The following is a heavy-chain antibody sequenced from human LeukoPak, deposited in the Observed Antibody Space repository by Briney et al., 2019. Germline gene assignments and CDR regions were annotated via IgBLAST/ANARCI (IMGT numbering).Heavy chain of an antibody. CDR3: ARDAYCTNGECYLRY. CDR1: GYTFTSYG. Sequence: ASVKVSCKASGYTFTSYGISWVRQAPGQGLEWMGWISAYNGNTNYAQKLQGRVTMTTDTSTSTAYMELTSLRSDDTAVYYCARDAYCTNGECYLRYWGQGTLVTVSS. D-gene: IGHD2-8*01. CDR2: ISAYNGNT. J-gene: IGHJ4*02. V-gene: IGHV1-18*01.